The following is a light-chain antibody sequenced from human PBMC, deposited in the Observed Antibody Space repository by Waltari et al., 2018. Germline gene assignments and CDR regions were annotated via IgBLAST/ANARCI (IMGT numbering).Light chain of an antibody. Sequence: EIVLTPSPATLSLSPGERATLSCRASQSVSSSLAWYQQKPGQAPRLLIYGASSRATGIPDRFSGSGSGTDFTLTISSLEPEDFAVYYCQQYSNWYSFGQGTKVEIK. CDR1: QSVSSS. V-gene: IGKV3-15*01. J-gene: IGKJ2*03. CDR3: QQYSNWYS. CDR2: GAS.